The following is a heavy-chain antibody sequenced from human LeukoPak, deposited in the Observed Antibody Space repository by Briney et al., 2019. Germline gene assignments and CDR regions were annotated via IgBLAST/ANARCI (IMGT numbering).Heavy chain of an antibody. CDR2: INHSGST. V-gene: IGHV4-34*01. Sequence: PSETLSLTCAVYGGSFSGYYWSWIRQPPGKGLEWIGEINHSGSTNYNPSLKSRVTISVDMSKNQFSLRLSSVTAADTAVYFCARVDYRDYSKDFDYWGQGTPVTVSS. CDR3: ARVDYRDYSKDFDY. J-gene: IGHJ4*02. D-gene: IGHD4-17*01. CDR1: GGSFSGYY.